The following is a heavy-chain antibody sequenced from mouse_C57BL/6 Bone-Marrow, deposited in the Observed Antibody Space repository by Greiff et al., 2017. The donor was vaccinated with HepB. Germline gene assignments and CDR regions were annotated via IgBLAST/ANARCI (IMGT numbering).Heavy chain of an antibody. CDR3: ARGEEDYSPWFAY. CDR1: GYPITSDY. J-gene: IGHJ3*01. CDR2: ISYSGST. D-gene: IGHD1-1*01. V-gene: IGHV3-8*01. Sequence: EVKLEESGPGLAKPSQTLSLTCSVTGYPITSDYWNWIRKFPGNKLEYMGYISYSGSTYYNPSLKSRISITRDTSKNQYYLQLNSVTTEDTATYYCARGEEDYSPWFAYWGQGTLVTVSA.